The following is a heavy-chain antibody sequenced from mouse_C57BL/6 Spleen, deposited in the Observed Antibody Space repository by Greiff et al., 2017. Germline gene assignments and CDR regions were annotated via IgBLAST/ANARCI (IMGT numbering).Heavy chain of an antibody. CDR3: ARSLIYYYGSDYAMDY. V-gene: IGHV1-53*01. D-gene: IGHD1-1*01. J-gene: IGHJ4*01. Sequence: QVQLKQPGTELVKPGASVKLSCKASGYTFTSYWMHWVKQRPGQGLEWIGNINPSNGGTNYNEKFKSKATLTVDKSSSTAYMQLSSLTSEDSAVYYCARSLIYYYGSDYAMDYWGQGTSVTVSS. CDR1: GYTFTSYW. CDR2: INPSNGGT.